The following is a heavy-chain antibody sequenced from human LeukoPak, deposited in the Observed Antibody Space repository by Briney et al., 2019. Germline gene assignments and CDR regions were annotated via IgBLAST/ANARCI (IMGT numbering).Heavy chain of an antibody. D-gene: IGHD6-19*01. J-gene: IGHJ4*02. CDR1: GYTFTCYY. V-gene: IGHV1-46*01. CDR3: ARVGSGDYFDY. Sequence: SVKVSCKASGYTFTCYYMHWVRQAPGQGLEWMGIINPSGGSTSYAQKFQGRVTMTRDTSTSTVYMELSSLRSEDTAVYYCARVGSGDYFDYWGQGTLVTVSS. CDR2: INPSGGST.